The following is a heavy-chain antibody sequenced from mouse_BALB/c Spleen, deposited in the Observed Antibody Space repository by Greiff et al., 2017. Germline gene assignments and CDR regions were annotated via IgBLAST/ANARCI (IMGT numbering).Heavy chain of an antibody. CDR3: AREGDYDVRYAMDY. CDR2: ISSGGST. D-gene: IGHD2-4*01. V-gene: IGHV5-6-5*01. J-gene: IGHJ4*01. Sequence: EVQVVESGGGLVKPGGSLKLSCAASGFTFSSYAMSWVRQTPEKRLEWVASISSGGSTYYPDSVKGRFTISRDNARNILYLQMSSLRSEDTAMYYCAREGDYDVRYAMDYWGQGTSVTVSS. CDR1: GFTFSSYA.